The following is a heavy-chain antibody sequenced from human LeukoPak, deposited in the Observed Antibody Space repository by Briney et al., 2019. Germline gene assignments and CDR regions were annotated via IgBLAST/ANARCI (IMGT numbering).Heavy chain of an antibody. CDR2: ISGSGGST. CDR1: GVTFSSYA. J-gene: IGHJ1*01. CDR3: AGYSSGWTSEYFQH. V-gene: IGHV3-23*01. D-gene: IGHD6-19*01. Sequence: GASLRLSCAASGVTFSSYAMSWVRQAPGKGLEWVSAISGSGGSTYYADSVKGRFTISRDNSKNTLYLQMNSLRAEDTAVYYCAGYSSGWTSEYFQHWGQGTLVTVSS.